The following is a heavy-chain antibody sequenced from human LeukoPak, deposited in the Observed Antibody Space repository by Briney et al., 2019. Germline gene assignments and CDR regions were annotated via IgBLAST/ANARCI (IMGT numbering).Heavy chain of an antibody. D-gene: IGHD3-10*01. V-gene: IGHV3-53*01. CDR2: IYSDGST. J-gene: IGHJ4*02. CDR1: GFIVSNNY. Sequence: GGSLRLSCAASGFIVSNNYMSWVRQAPGKGLEWVSVIYSDGSTYYADSVKGRFTISRDNSKNTLYLQMNSLRAEDTAIYYCAKVLRAGRILTISLDSWGQGTLVTVSS. CDR3: AKVLRAGRILTISLDS.